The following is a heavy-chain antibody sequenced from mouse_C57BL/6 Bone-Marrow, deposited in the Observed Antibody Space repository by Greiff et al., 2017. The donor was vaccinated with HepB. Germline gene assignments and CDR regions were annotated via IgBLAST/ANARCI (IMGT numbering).Heavy chain of an antibody. CDR1: GFTFSSYT. CDR2: ISGGGGNT. Sequence: EVQVVESGGGLVKPGGSLKLSCAASGFTFSSYTMSWVRQTPEKRLEWVATISGGGGNTYYPDRVKGRFTISRDNAKNTLYLQMISLGAEDTALYYCEGHKAYYDFFDYWGQGTTLTVSS. D-gene: IGHD2-10*01. V-gene: IGHV5-9*01. CDR3: EGHKAYYDFFDY. J-gene: IGHJ2*01.